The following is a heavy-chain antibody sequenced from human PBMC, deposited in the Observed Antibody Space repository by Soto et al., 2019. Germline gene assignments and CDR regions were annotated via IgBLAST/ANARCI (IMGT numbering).Heavy chain of an antibody. D-gene: IGHD6-19*01. V-gene: IGHV6-1*01. J-gene: IGHJ4*02. Sequence: HTLSLTCAISGDSVSSNTAAWNWIRSSPSRGLEWLGRTYYRSNWRHDYAVSVKSRITVNPDTSKNHFSLQLNSVTPDDTAVYYCARGVAGSGFDLWGQGTLVTVSS. CDR2: TYYRSNWRH. CDR1: GDSVSSNTAA. CDR3: ARGVAGSGFDL.